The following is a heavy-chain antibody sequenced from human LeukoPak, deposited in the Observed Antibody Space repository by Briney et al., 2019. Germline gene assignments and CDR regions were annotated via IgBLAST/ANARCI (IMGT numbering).Heavy chain of an antibody. J-gene: IGHJ4*02. V-gene: IGHV1-2*02. Sequence: GASVNVSCKTSVYTYTSYYMHWVRQAPGQGLAWMGWVHPTSGGTNYAEKFQGRVTMTRDKSISTAYMELSRLRSDDTAVYYCARVYYYYDSSGILTLYFDYWGQGTLVSVSS. CDR3: ARVYYYYDSSGILTLYFDY. CDR2: VHPTSGGT. CDR1: VYTYTSYY. D-gene: IGHD3-22*01.